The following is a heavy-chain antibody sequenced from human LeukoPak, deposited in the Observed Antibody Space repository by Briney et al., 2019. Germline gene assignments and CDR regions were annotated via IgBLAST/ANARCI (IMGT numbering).Heavy chain of an antibody. V-gene: IGHV7-4-1*02. CDR2: INTNTGNP. Sequence: ASVKVSCKASGYAFTSYAMNWVRQAPGQGLEWMGWINTNTGNPTYAQGFTGRFVFSLDTSVSAAYLQISSLKAEDTAVYYCARGYCSGGSCLGDYWGQGTLVTVSS. CDR1: GYAFTSYA. CDR3: ARGYCSGGSCLGDY. D-gene: IGHD2-15*01. J-gene: IGHJ4*02.